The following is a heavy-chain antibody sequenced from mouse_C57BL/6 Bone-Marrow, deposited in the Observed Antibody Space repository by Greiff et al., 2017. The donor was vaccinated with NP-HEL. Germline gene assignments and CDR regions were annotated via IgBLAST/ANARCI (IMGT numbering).Heavy chain of an antibody. V-gene: IGHV1-81*01. CDR1: GYTFTSYG. J-gene: IGHJ3*01. CDR3: ARWTAWFAY. Sequence: VQGVESGAELARPGASVKLSCKASGYTFTSYGISWVKQRTGQGLEWIGEIYPRSGNTYYNEKFKGKATLTADKSSSTAYMELRSLTSEDSAVYFCARWTAWFAYWGQGTLVTVSA. CDR2: IYPRSGNT.